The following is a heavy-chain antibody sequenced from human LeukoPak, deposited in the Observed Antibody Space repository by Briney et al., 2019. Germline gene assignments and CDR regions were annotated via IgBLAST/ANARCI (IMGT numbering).Heavy chain of an antibody. CDR3: ARGIYYASSDARPYYYMDV. CDR2: ISGRGTET. CDR1: TFKNYA. V-gene: IGHV3-23*01. D-gene: IGHD3-22*01. Sequence: GGSRRLSCAITFKNYAVTWVRQAPGKGLEWVSSISGRGTETYYADSVQGRFTISKDASGSTVFLQMNSLRADDTAVYYCARGIYYASSDARPYYYMDVWGKGTTVTVSS. J-gene: IGHJ6*03.